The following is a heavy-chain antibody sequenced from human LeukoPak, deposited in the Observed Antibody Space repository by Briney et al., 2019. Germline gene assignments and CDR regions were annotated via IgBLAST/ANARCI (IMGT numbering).Heavy chain of an antibody. CDR3: ARTITMVRGVILTDFDY. CDR1: AGSINRFY. CDR2: IHHSGST. Sequence: SETLSLTCTVSAGSINRFYWNWIRQSPGKGLEWIGYIHHSGSTKYNPSLQSRVTMSMDTSTSTVYMELSSLRSEDTAVYYCARTITMVRGVILTDFDYWGQGTLVTVSS. J-gene: IGHJ4*02. D-gene: IGHD3-10*01. V-gene: IGHV4-59*01.